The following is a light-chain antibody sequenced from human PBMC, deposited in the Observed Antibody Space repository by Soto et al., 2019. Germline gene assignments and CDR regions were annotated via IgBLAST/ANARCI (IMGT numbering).Light chain of an antibody. J-gene: IGLJ2*01. CDR1: SGHSSYA. V-gene: IGLV4-69*01. CDR3: QTWGAGFSVV. CDR2: VNTDGSH. Sequence: QLVLTQSPSASASLGASVKVTCTLSSGHSSYAIAWHQQQPEKGPRYLMKVNTDGSHNKGDGIPDRFSGSSSGAERYLTISSLQSEDEADYYCQTWGAGFSVVFGGGTKLTVL.